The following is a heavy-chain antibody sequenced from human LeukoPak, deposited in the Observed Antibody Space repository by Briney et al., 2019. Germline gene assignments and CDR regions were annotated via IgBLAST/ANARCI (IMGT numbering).Heavy chain of an antibody. D-gene: IGHD6-6*01. CDR2: INHSGST. V-gene: IGHV4-34*01. J-gene: IGHJ3*02. CDR3: ARVSPRRDDAFDI. Sequence: PSETLSLTCAVYGGSFSGYYWSWIRQPPGKGLEWTGEINHSGSTNYNPSLKSRVTISVDTSKNQFSLKLSSVTAADTAVYYCARVSPRRDDAFDIWGQGTMVTVSS. CDR1: GGSFSGYY.